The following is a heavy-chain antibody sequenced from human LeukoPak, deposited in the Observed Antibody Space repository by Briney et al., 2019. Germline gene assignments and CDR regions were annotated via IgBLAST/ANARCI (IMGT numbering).Heavy chain of an antibody. Sequence: SVKVSCKASGGTFSSYAISWVRQAPGQGLEWMGRIIPILGIANYAQKFQGRVTITADKSTSTAYMELRSLRSDDTAVYYCARVRGGYLNWFDPWGQGTLVTVSS. V-gene: IGHV1-69*04. D-gene: IGHD3-10*01. CDR1: GGTFSSYA. CDR3: ARVRGGYLNWFDP. CDR2: IIPILGIA. J-gene: IGHJ5*02.